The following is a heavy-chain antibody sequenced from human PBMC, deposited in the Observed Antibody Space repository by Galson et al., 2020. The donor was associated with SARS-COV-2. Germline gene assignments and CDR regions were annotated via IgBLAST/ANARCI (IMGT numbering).Heavy chain of an antibody. Sequence: SETLSLTCTVSGGSISSDSFYWGWIRQPPGKRLEWIGSVSYSGRPAYNPSLKSRATISVDTSKNQFSLKLSYVTAADTAVYYCASRGFTSYYDTSGYYSDHWGQGTLVTVAS. V-gene: IGHV4-39*01. CDR1: GGSISSDSFY. CDR2: VSYSGRP. D-gene: IGHD3-22*01. CDR3: ASRGFTSYYDTSGYYSDH. J-gene: IGHJ4*02.